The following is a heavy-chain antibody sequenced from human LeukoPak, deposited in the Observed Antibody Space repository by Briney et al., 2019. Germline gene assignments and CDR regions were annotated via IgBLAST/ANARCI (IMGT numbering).Heavy chain of an antibody. CDR2: ITPIVDIA. J-gene: IGHJ3*02. CDR3: ARFGPRWGGAFDI. Sequence: SVKVSCKASGGSFSNYAFSWVRQAPGQGLEWMGRITPIVDIATYIQKFQGRVTITANKFTSTAYMELSSLTSEDTAVYYCARFGPRWGGAFDIWGQGTMVTVSS. CDR1: GGSFSNYA. D-gene: IGHD3-10*01. V-gene: IGHV1-69*04.